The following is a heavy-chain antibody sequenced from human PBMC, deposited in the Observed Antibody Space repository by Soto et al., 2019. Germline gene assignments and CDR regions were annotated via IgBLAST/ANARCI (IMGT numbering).Heavy chain of an antibody. D-gene: IGHD3-10*01. J-gene: IGHJ6*02. V-gene: IGHV1-18*01. CDR1: GYTFNNYG. CDR2: INTHNGNT. Sequence: ASVKVSCKASGYTFNNYGITWVRQAPGQGLEWMGWINTHNGNTNYRQKLQDRVTMTTDTSTSTVYMELRGLRPDDTALYNFPSDLPRGSGSYYRPYYYFYGVDVWGQGTTVTVSS. CDR3: PSDLPRGSGSYYRPYYYFYGVDV.